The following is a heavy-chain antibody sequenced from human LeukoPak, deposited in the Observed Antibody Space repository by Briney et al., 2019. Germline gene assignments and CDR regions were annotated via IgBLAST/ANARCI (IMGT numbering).Heavy chain of an antibody. Sequence: PGGSLRLSCAASGFTFSSYSMNWVRQAPGKGLEWVSSISSSSSYIYYADSVKGRFTISRDNAKNSLYLQMNSLRAEDTAVYYCAREPGVYGSGSYYNEPLDYWGQGTPVTVSS. CDR3: AREPGVYGSGSYYNEPLDY. CDR1: GFTFSSYS. CDR2: ISSSSSYI. V-gene: IGHV3-21*01. D-gene: IGHD3-10*01. J-gene: IGHJ4*02.